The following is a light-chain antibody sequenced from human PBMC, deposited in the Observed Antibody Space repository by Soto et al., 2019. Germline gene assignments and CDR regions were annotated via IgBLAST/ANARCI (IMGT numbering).Light chain of an antibody. V-gene: IGLV1-51*02. CDR3: GSWDSSLRDVV. J-gene: IGLJ3*02. CDR1: SPNLVKNF. Sequence: QSALTQPPSVSAAPGQRITISCSGGSPNLVKNFVSWYQQLPKTAPQLLIYEDSKRPSAIPDRFSGSKSGTYATLGITGLQTGDEADYYCGSWDSSLRDVVFGEGTKLTVL. CDR2: EDS.